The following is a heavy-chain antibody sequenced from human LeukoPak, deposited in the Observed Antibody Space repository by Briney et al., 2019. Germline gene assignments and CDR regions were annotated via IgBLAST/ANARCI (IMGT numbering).Heavy chain of an antibody. CDR3: ARDRDYHSSHDY. Sequence: SQTLSLTCTVSGASVNSGNYYWIWIRQPAGKRLEWIGRIYTSGSTNYNPSLKSRVTISIDASKDQFSLRLSSVTAADTAVYYCARDRDYHSSHDYWGQGTLVTVSS. V-gene: IGHV4-61*02. CDR1: GASVNSGNYY. J-gene: IGHJ4*02. CDR2: IYTSGST. D-gene: IGHD3-22*01.